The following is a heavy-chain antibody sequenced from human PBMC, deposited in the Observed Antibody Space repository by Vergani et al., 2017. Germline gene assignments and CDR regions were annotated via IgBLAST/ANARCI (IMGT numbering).Heavy chain of an antibody. CDR1: GGSFSGYY. D-gene: IGHD2-21*01. V-gene: IGHV4-34*01. CDR3: ARGWVGVATALCNWFDP. Sequence: QVQLQQWGAGLLKPSETLSLTCAVYGGSFSGYYWSWIRQPPGKGLEWIGEINHSGRTNYNPSLKSRVTISVDTSNNQFSLKLSSVTAADTAVYYGARGWVGVATALCNWFDPWGQGTLVTVSS. J-gene: IGHJ5*02. CDR2: INHSGRT.